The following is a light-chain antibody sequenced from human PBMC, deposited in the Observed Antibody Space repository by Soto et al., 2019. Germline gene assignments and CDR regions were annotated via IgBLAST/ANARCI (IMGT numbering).Light chain of an antibody. CDR2: DVT. CDR3: SSYTTSNTRQNV. V-gene: IGLV2-14*03. Sequence: QSALTQPASVSGSPGQSITISCTGASSDVGGYNYVSWYQHHPGKAPKLIIYDVTSRPSGVSIRFSGSKSDNTASLTISGLQPEDEADYHCSSYTTSNTRQNVFGTGTKVTVL. J-gene: IGLJ1*01. CDR1: SSDVGGYNY.